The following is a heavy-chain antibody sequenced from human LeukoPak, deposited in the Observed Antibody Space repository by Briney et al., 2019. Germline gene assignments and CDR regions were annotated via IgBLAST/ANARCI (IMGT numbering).Heavy chain of an antibody. J-gene: IGHJ4*02. CDR2: MNPNSGNT. V-gene: IGHV1-8*01. D-gene: IGHD3-16*01. CDR3: ASWGLGGDTLDY. Sequence: ASVKVSCKASGCTFTSYDINWVRQATGQGLEWMGWMNPNSGNTGYPQKFQGRVTMTRNTSISTAYMELGSLRSEDTAVYYCASWGLGGDTLDYWGQGTLVTVSS. CDR1: GCTFTSYD.